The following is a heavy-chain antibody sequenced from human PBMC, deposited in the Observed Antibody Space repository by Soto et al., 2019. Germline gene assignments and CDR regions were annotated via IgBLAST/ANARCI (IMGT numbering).Heavy chain of an antibody. CDR2: ISAYNGNT. J-gene: IGHJ6*02. Sequence: QVQLVQSGAEVKKPGASVKVSCNASGYTFSSYGISWVRQAPGQGLEWMAWISAYNGNTNYAQRLQGRVTLTTDTSTRTAYMELRSLRSDDTAVYFCARVKSVRGVFPNTAAEYYYNMDVWGQGTTVTVSS. V-gene: IGHV1-18*01. D-gene: IGHD3-10*01. CDR3: ARVKSVRGVFPNTAAEYYYNMDV. CDR1: GYTFSSYG.